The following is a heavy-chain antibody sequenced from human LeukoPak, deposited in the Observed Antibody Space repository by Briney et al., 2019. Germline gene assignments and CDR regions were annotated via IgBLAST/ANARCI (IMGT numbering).Heavy chain of an antibody. CDR2: IYYSGST. CDR1: GGAISSYY. V-gene: IGHV4-59*08. CDR3: ARHSGMVRGVIAYFDY. J-gene: IGHJ4*02. Sequence: PSETLSLTCTVSGGAISSYYWSWIRQPPGKGLEWIGYIYYSGSTNYNPSLKSRVTISVDTSKNQFSPKLSSVTAADTAVYYCARHSGMVRGVIAYFDYWGQGTLVTVSS. D-gene: IGHD3-10*01.